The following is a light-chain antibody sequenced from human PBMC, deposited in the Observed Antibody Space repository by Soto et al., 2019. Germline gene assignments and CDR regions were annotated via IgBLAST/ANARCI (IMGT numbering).Light chain of an antibody. CDR1: SSDVGGYNY. V-gene: IGLV2-11*01. J-gene: IGLJ1*01. Sequence: QSALTQPRSVSVSPGQSVTISCTGTSSDVGGYNYVSWYQHHPRQAPKLMIYDVSKRPSGVPDRFSGSKSGNTASLTISGLQAEDESDYYCCSYAGSYSDVFGTGTKLTVL. CDR3: CSYAGSYSDV. CDR2: DVS.